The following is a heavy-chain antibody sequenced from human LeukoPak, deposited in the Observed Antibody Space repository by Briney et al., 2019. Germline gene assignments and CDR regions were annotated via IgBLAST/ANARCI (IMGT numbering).Heavy chain of an antibody. V-gene: IGHV4-4*07. CDR3: ATESTRTPYYYMDV. J-gene: IGHJ6*03. CDR1: GGSISSYY. Sequence: SETLSLTXTVSGGSISSYYWNWIRQPAGKGMEWIGRISSSGSANYNPSLKSRVTLSVDTSRNQLSLILNSVTAADKAVFYCATESTRTPYYYMDVWGKGTTVIVSS. CDR2: ISSSGSA. D-gene: IGHD1-1*01.